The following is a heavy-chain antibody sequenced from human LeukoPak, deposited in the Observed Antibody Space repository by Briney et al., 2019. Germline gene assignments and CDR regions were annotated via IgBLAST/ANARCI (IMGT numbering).Heavy chain of an antibody. Sequence: SVTVSCTASGGTFSSYAISWVRQAPGQGLEWMGGIIPIFGTANYAQKFQGRVTITADESTSTAYMELSSLRSEDTAVYYGASSPLQPPYYYGMDVWGKGTTVTVSS. CDR3: ASSPLQPPYYYGMDV. CDR2: IIPIFGTA. J-gene: IGHJ6*04. V-gene: IGHV1-69*01. CDR1: GGTFSSYA. D-gene: IGHD1-1*01.